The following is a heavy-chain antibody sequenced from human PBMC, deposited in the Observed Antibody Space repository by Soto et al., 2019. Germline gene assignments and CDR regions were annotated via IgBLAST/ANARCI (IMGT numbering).Heavy chain of an antibody. Sequence: VQLVESGGGVVQPGRSLRLSCAASGFTFSSYGMHWVRQAPGKGLEWVAVISYDGSNKYYADSVKGRFTISRDNSKNTLYLQMNSLRAEDTAVYYCAKVGSDRYYFDYWGQGTLVTVSS. J-gene: IGHJ4*02. CDR1: GFTFSSYG. V-gene: IGHV3-30*18. CDR2: ISYDGSNK. CDR3: AKVGSDRYYFDY. D-gene: IGHD3-16*01.